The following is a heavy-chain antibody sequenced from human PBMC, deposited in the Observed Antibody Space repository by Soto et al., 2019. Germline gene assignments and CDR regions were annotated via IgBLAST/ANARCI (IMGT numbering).Heavy chain of an antibody. V-gene: IGHV3-23*01. CDR3: AKTAASSIAARPYYYYGMDV. CDR2: ISGSGGST. Sequence: PGGSLRLSCAASGFTFSSYAMSWVRQAPGKGLEWVSAISGSGGSTYYADSVKGRFTISRDNSKNTLYLQMNSLRAEDTAVYYCAKTAASSIAARPYYYYGMDVWGQGTTVTVPS. CDR1: GFTFSSYA. J-gene: IGHJ6*02. D-gene: IGHD6-6*01.